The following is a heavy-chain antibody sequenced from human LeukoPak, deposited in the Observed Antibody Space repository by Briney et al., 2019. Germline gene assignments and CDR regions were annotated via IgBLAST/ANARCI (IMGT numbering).Heavy chain of an antibody. V-gene: IGHV3-30*18. D-gene: IGHD3-10*01. J-gene: IGHJ6*02. CDR3: AQEHYGSGSYPYYYYGMDV. CDR1: GFTFSSYG. Sequence: GGSLRLSCAASGFTFSSYGMHWVRQAPGKGLEWVAVISYDGSNKYYADSVKGRFTISRDNSQNKLYLQMNSLRAEDTAVYYCAQEHYGSGSYPYYYYGMDVWGQGTTVTVSS. CDR2: ISYDGSNK.